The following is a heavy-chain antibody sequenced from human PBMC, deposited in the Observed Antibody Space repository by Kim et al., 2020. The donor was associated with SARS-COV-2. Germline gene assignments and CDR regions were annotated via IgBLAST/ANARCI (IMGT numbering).Heavy chain of an antibody. Sequence: ADSGKGRLTISRDKSKNTLYLQMNSLRAEDTAVYYCAREQYYYDSSAFDYWGQGTLVTVSS. D-gene: IGHD3-22*01. J-gene: IGHJ4*02. CDR3: AREQYYYDSSAFDY. V-gene: IGHV3-33*01.